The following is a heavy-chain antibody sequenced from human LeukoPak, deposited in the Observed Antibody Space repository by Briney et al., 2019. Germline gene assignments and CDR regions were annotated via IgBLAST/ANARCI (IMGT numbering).Heavy chain of an antibody. D-gene: IGHD4-23*01. V-gene: IGHV4-39*01. Sequence: PSETLSPTCTVSGGSVTSASHYWAWIRQPPGKGLEWIGSIHYSGSTYYSPSLKSRLTISGDTSKSQFSLKLTFVTAADTAVYYCTRHHDYGDKIDYWGQGTLVTVSS. CDR1: GGSVTSASHY. CDR2: IHYSGST. CDR3: TRHHDYGDKIDY. J-gene: IGHJ4*02.